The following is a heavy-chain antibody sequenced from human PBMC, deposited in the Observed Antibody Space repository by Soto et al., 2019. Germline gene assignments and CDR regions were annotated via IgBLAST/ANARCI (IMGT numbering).Heavy chain of an antibody. CDR2: INAGNGNT. CDR1: GYTFTSYA. V-gene: IGHV1-3*05. CDR3: ARDRQQLNWCDP. J-gene: IGHJ5*02. D-gene: IGHD6-13*01. Sequence: QVQLVQSGAEEKKPGASVKVSCKASGYTFTSYAMHWVRQAPGQRLEWMGWINAGNGNTKYSQKFQGRVTINRDTSASTAYMELSSLRSEDPAVYYCARDRQQLNWCDPWGQGTLVPVSS.